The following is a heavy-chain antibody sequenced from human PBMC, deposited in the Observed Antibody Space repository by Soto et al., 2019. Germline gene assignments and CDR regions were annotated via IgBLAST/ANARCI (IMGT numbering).Heavy chain of an antibody. CDR1: GFTVSSNY. Sequence: GGSLRLSCAASGFTVSSNYMSWVRQAPGKGLEWVSVIYSGGSTYYADSVKGRFTISRDNSKNTLYLQMNSLRAEDTAVYYCARMASSSWETYYYYYMDVWGKGTTVTVSS. CDR2: IYSGGST. V-gene: IGHV3-66*01. D-gene: IGHD6-13*01. CDR3: ARMASSSWETYYYYYMDV. J-gene: IGHJ6*03.